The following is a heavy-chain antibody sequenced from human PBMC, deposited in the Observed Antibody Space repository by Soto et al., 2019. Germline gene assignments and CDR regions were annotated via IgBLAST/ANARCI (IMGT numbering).Heavy chain of an antibody. D-gene: IGHD5-12*01. CDR1: GDTISSGGYY. V-gene: IGHV4-31*03. J-gene: IGHJ3*02. Sequence: QVQLQESGPGLVKPSQTLSLTCTVSGDTISSGGYYWAWIRQHPEKGLEWIGYIYYSGSTSYNPSFESRVSISVDTSKTHFSLNLNSVTAADTAVYYCAREPGYGLGDFDIWGQGTLVTVSS. CDR2: IYYSGST. CDR3: AREPGYGLGDFDI.